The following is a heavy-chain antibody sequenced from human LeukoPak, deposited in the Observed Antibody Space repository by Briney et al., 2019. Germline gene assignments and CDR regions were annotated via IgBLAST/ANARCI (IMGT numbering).Heavy chain of an antibody. J-gene: IGHJ4*02. D-gene: IGHD3-22*01. CDR3: AKAEYYYDSSGYYLFDY. Sequence: GGSLRLSCAASGFTFSSYGMHWVRQAPGKGLEWVSAISGSGGSTYYADSVKGRFTISRDNSKNTLYLQMNSLRAEDTAVYYCAKAEYYYDSSGYYLFDYWGQGTLVTVSS. V-gene: IGHV3-23*01. CDR2: ISGSGGST. CDR1: GFTFSSYG.